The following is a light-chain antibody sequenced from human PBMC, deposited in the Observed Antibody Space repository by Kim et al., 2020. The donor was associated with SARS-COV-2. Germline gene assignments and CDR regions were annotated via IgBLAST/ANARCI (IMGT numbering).Light chain of an antibody. J-gene: IGLJ2*01. CDR2: EVD. CDR1: SSDIGAHKY. V-gene: IGLV2-8*01. Sequence: QSALTQPPSASGSLGQSVTLSCTGTSSDIGAHKYVSWYQQHPGKVPKLVLYEVDERPSGVPDRFSGSKSGNTASLTVSGLQADDEADYYCSSYAGRNNLIFGGGTKLTVL. CDR3: SSYAGRNNLI.